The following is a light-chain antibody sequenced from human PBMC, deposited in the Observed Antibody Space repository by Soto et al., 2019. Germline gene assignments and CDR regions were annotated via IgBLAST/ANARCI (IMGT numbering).Light chain of an antibody. Sequence: IQLTQSPSSLSASVGDRVTITCRASQDIAIYLAWYQQKPGEAPKLLIYAASTLYGGVPSRFSGSGSGTDFDLTITSLQAEDFATYYCQQLRMYPSTFGGGTKVEIK. CDR3: QQLRMYPST. CDR1: QDIAIY. CDR2: AAS. J-gene: IGKJ4*01. V-gene: IGKV1-9*01.